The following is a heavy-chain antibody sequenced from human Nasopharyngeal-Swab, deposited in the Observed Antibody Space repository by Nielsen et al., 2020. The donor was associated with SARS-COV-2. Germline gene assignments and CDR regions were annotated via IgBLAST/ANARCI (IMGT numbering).Heavy chain of an antibody. CDR1: GYTFTGYY. J-gene: IGHJ4*02. D-gene: IGHD6-6*01. V-gene: IGHV1-2*06. Sequence: ASVKVSCKASGYTFTGYYMHWVRQAPGQGLEWMGRINPNSGGTNYAQKFQGRVTMTRDTSISTAYMELSRLRSDDTAVYYCARPDSRSSVFYYLGQGTLVTVSS. CDR3: ARPDSRSSVFYY. CDR2: INPNSGGT.